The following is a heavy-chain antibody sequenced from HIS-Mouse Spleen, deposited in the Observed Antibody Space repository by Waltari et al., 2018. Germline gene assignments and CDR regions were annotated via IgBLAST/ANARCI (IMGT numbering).Heavy chain of an antibody. CDR3: ARGHDYSNYFDY. CDR2: MNPNSGNK. V-gene: IGHV1-8*01. D-gene: IGHD4-4*01. CDR1: GYTFTSYD. J-gene: IGHJ4*02. Sequence: QVQLVQSGAEVKKPGASVKVSCKASGYTFTSYDINWVRQATGQGLERMGWMNPNSGNKGYSQKFQGRVTMTRNTSISTAYMELSSLRSEDTAVYYCARGHDYSNYFDYWGQGTLVTVSS.